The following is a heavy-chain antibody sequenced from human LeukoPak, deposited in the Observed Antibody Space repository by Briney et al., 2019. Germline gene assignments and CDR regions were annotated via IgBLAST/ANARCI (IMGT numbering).Heavy chain of an antibody. CDR2: IYYNGNT. D-gene: IGHD5-12*01. J-gene: IGHJ3*02. V-gene: IGHV4-39*07. CDR3: AREEVWVATIYPFDI. Sequence: PSETLSLTCTVSGGSISSSSYYWGWIRQPPGKGLEWIGSIYYNGNTYYNPSLKSRVTISADTSKNQFSLKLSSVTAADTAVYYCAREEVWVATIYPFDIWGQGTMVTVSS. CDR1: GGSISSSSYY.